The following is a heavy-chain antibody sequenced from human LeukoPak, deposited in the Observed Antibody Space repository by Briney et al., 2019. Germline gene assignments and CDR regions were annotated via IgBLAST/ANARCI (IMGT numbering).Heavy chain of an antibody. CDR2: ISSGGVTM. CDR1: GFTFSSYE. Sequence: GGSLRLSCAASGFTFSSYEMNWVRQAPGKGLEWVSYISSGGVTMYYADSVKGRFTISRDNAKNSLYLQMNSLRAEDTAVYYCAELGITMIGGVWGKGTTVTISS. D-gene: IGHD3-10*02. V-gene: IGHV3-48*03. CDR3: AELGITMIGGV. J-gene: IGHJ6*04.